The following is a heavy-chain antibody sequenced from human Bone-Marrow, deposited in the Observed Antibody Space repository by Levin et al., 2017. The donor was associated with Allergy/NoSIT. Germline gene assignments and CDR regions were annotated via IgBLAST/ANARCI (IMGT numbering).Heavy chain of an antibody. D-gene: IGHD2-21*02. CDR2: IYYSGGT. J-gene: IGHJ4*02. V-gene: IGHV4-59*01. CDR1: GGSINYYY. CDR3: AGGKVTALDY. Sequence: SQTLSLTCAVSGGSINYYYWSWIRQSPGKGLEWIGYIYYSGGTNYNPSLKSRVTISVDTSKNQFSLKLSSVTAADTAVYYCAGGKVTALDYWGQGTLVTVSS.